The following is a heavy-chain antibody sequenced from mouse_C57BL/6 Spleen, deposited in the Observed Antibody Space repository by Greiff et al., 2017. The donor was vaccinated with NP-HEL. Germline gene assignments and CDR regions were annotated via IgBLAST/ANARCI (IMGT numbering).Heavy chain of an antibody. V-gene: IGHV3-1*01. CDR3: ARDYGSSQVYWYFDV. Sequence: EVKLVESGPGMVKPSQSLSLTCTVTGYSITSGYDWHWIRHFPGNQLEWMGYISYSGSTNYNPSLKSRISITHDTSKNHFFLKLNSVTTEDTATYYWARDYGSSQVYWYFDVWGTGTTVTVSS. D-gene: IGHD1-1*01. CDR2: ISYSGST. J-gene: IGHJ1*03. CDR1: GYSITSGYD.